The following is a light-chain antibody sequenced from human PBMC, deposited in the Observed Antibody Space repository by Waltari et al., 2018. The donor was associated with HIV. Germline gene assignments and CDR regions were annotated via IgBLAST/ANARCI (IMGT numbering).Light chain of an antibody. CDR3: QQYGSSPWT. Sequence: VLTQPPGTLSSSPGEPASLPCVHRQCLADSYVAWCQQKPGQAPRLRVYGASTRAAGVADRFSGFGSDRDFFLIISSLEPQDCAMYFCQQYGSSPWTFGQGTKV. CDR2: GAS. CDR1: QCLADSY. V-gene: IGKV3-20*01. J-gene: IGKJ1*01.